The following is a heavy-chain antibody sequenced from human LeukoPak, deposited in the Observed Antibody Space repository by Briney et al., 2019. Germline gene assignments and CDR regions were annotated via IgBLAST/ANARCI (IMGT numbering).Heavy chain of an antibody. CDR3: GLAVAGTRFDY. J-gene: IGHJ4*02. V-gene: IGHV3-21*01. CDR1: GFTFSSYS. D-gene: IGHD6-19*01. CDR2: ISSSSSYI. Sequence: GGSLRLSCAASGFTFSSYSMNWVRQAPGKGLEWASSISSSSSYIYYADSVKGRFTISRDNAKNSLYLQMNSLRAEDTAVYYCGLAVAGTRFDYWGQGTLVTVSS.